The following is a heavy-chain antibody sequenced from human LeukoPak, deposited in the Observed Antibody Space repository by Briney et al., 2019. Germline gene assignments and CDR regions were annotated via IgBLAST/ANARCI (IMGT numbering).Heavy chain of an antibody. J-gene: IGHJ4*02. V-gene: IGHV3-66*01. D-gene: IGHD3-22*01. CDR3: ARGGDYYDSSGYQRFDY. Sequence: GGSLRLSCAASEFSVGSNYMTWVRQAPGKGLEWVSLIYSGGSMYYADSVKGRFTISRDNSKNTQYLQMNSLRAEDTAVYYCARGGDYYDSSGYQRFDYWGQGTLVTVSS. CDR1: EFSVGSNY. CDR2: IYSGGSM.